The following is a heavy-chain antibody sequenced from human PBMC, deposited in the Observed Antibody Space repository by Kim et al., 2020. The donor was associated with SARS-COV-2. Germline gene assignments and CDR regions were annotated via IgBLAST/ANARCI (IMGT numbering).Heavy chain of an antibody. CDR1: GFTFSSYG. CDR2: ISYDGSNK. CDR3: VCMGFGESNYYYGMDV. Sequence: GGSLRLSCAASGFTFSSYGMHWVRQAPGKGLEWVAVISYDGSNKYYADSVKGRFTISRDNSKNTLYLQMNSLRAEDTAVYYCVCMGFGESNYYYGMDVWGQGTTVTVSS. V-gene: IGHV3-30*03. D-gene: IGHD3-10*01. J-gene: IGHJ6*02.